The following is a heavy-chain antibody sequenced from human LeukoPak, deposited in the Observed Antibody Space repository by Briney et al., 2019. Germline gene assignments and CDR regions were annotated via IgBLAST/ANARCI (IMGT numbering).Heavy chain of an antibody. D-gene: IGHD3-3*01. V-gene: IGHV4-34*01. CDR3: ARVILGFTIFGVVPGYFDY. Sequence: PSETLSLTCAVSGGSFSGYYWSWIRQPPGKGLEWIGEINHSGSTNYNPSLKSRVTISVDTSKNQFSLKLSSVTAADTAVYYCARVILGFTIFGVVPGYFDYWGQGTLVTVSS. CDR2: INHSGST. J-gene: IGHJ4*02. CDR1: GGSFSGYY.